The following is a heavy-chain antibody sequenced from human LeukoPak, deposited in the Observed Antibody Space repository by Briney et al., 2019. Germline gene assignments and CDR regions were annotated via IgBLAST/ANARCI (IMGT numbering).Heavy chain of an antibody. CDR1: GGSISSSNW. CDR3: GIVVAGTYDAFDI. D-gene: IGHD6-19*01. V-gene: IGHV4-4*02. CDR2: IYHSGST. Sequence: SETLSLTCTVSGGSISSSNWWSWVRQPPGKGLEWIGEIYHSGSTNYNPSLKSRVTISVDKSKNQFSLKLSSVTAADTAVYYCGIVVAGTYDAFDIWGQGTMVTVSS. J-gene: IGHJ3*02.